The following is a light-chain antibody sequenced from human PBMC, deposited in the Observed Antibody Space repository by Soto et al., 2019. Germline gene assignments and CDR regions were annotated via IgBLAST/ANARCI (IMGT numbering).Light chain of an antibody. Sequence: QSALTQPGSVSGSPGQTITISCTGTSSDVGSYNLVSWYQQHPGKAPKLMIYEVSKRPSGLSNRFSASKSGNTASLTISGLQAEDEADYYCCSYARSSTYVFGTGTKVTVL. J-gene: IGLJ1*01. CDR2: EVS. CDR3: CSYARSSTYV. CDR1: SSDVGSYNL. V-gene: IGLV2-23*02.